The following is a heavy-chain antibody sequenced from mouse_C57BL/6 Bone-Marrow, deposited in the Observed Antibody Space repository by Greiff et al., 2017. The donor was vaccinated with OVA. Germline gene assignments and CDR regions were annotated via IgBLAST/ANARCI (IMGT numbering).Heavy chain of an antibody. V-gene: IGHV2-2*01. D-gene: IGHD2-4*01. J-gene: IGHJ3*01. Sequence: QVQLKESGPGLVQPSQSLSITCTVSGFSLTSYGVHWVRQSPGKGLEWLGVIWSGGSTDYNAAFISRLSISKDNSKSQVFFKMNSLQADDTAIYYCARHPSDYDGGSWFAYWGQGTLVTVSA. CDR3: ARHPSDYDGGSWFAY. CDR1: GFSLTSYG. CDR2: IWSGGST.